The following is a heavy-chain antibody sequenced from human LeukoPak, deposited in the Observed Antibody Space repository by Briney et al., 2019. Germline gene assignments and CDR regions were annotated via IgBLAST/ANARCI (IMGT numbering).Heavy chain of an antibody. CDR1: GFTFSNYW. V-gene: IGHV3-74*03. Sequence: GGSLRLSCAASGFTFSNYWVHWVRQAPGKGLVWVSRINRDGSTTKYADSVKGRFTVSRDNAKNTLNLQMNSLRAEDTALYYCARKLRGPAANNWFDPWGQGTLVTVSS. CDR2: INRDGSTT. D-gene: IGHD2-2*01. CDR3: ARKLRGPAANNWFDP. J-gene: IGHJ5*02.